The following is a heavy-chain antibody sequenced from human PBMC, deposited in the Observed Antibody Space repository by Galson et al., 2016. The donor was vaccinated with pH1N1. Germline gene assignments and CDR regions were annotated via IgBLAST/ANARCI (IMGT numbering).Heavy chain of an antibody. Sequence: TLSLTCTVSGGSISSGGYYWSWIRQHPGKGLEWIGYIFYSGSTYYNPSLKSRVTISVDTPKNQFSLKLSPVTAADTAVYYCARGVSVAGTPRLDYWGQGTLVTVSS. CDR3: ARGVSVAGTPRLDY. J-gene: IGHJ4*02. CDR2: IFYSGST. D-gene: IGHD6-19*01. CDR1: GGSISSGGYY. V-gene: IGHV4-31*03.